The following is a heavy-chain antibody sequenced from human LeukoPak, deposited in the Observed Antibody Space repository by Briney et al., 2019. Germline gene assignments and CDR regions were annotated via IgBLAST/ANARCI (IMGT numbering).Heavy chain of an antibody. CDR2: FDPEDGET. Sequence: ASVKVSCKVSGYTLTELSMHWVRQAPGKGLEWMGGFDPEDGETIYAQKFQGRVTMTEDTSTDTAYMELSGLRSEDTAVYYCARAGYYYYGMDVWGQGTTVTVSS. V-gene: IGHV1-24*01. J-gene: IGHJ6*02. CDR1: GYTLTELS. CDR3: ARAGYYYYGMDV.